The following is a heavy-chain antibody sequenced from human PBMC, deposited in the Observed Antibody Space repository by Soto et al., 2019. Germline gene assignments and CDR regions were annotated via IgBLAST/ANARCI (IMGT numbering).Heavy chain of an antibody. CDR3: AREALYGIDV. J-gene: IGHJ6*02. Sequence: QVQLVESGGGVVQPGRSLRLSCAASGSTFSSYAMHWVRQAPGKGLEWVAVISYDGSNKYYADSVKGRFTISRDNSKNTLYLQMNSLRAEDTAVYYCAREALYGIDVWGQGTTVTVSS. CDR2: ISYDGSNK. V-gene: IGHV3-30-3*01. CDR1: GSTFSSYA.